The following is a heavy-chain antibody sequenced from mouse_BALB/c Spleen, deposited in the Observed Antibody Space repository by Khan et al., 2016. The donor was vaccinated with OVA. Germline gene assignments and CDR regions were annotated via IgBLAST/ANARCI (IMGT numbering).Heavy chain of an antibody. V-gene: IGHV2-6-1*01. Sequence: VQLQESGPGLVAPSQSLSITCTISGFSLTSYGVHWVRQPPGKGLEWLVVIWSDGSTAYNSDLNSRLSISKDNSKSQVFLKMNSLQADDTAMYYCARQPDYRYSIMDYWGQGTSVTVSS. CDR2: IWSDGST. J-gene: IGHJ4*01. CDR1: GFSLTSYG. D-gene: IGHD2-12*01. CDR3: ARQPDYRYSIMDY.